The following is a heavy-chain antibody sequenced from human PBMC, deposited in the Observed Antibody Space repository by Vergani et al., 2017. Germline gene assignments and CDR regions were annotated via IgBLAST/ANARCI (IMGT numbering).Heavy chain of an antibody. J-gene: IGHJ4*02. CDR1: GFTLSGSA. D-gene: IGHD3-22*01. V-gene: IGHV3-73*01. Sequence: EVQLVESGGGLVQPGGSLKLSCAASGFTLSGSAMHWVRQASGKGLEWVGRIRSKANSYATAYAASVKGRFTISRDDSKNTAYLQMNSRKTEDTAVYYCTRQVVYDSSGYRDYWGQGTLVTVSS. CDR2: IRSKANSYAT. CDR3: TRQVVYDSSGYRDY.